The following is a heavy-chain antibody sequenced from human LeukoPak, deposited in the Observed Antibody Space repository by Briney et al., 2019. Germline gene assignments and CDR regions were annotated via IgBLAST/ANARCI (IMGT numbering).Heavy chain of an antibody. Sequence: GGSLRLSCAASGFTFSTYSMNWVRQAPGKGLEWVSYIRSGGTNTDYTGSVKGRFTISRDNAKNSLYLQMNSLRAEDTAVYYCAKEVTGDTLDYWGQGTLVTVSS. CDR3: AKEVTGDTLDY. CDR2: IRSGGTNT. CDR1: GFTFSTYS. V-gene: IGHV3-48*04. D-gene: IGHD7-27*01. J-gene: IGHJ4*02.